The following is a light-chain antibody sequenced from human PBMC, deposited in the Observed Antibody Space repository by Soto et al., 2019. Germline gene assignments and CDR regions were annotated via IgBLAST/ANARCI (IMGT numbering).Light chain of an antibody. CDR2: AAS. J-gene: IGKJ4*01. CDR3: QQYNSYSRS. V-gene: IGKV1-9*01. Sequence: DIQLTQSPSFLSASVGHRVTITCRASQGISSYLAWYQQKPGKAPKLLIYAASTLQSGVPSRFSGSGSGTEFTLTISSLQPEDFATYYCQQYNSYSRSFGGGTKVEIK. CDR1: QGISSY.